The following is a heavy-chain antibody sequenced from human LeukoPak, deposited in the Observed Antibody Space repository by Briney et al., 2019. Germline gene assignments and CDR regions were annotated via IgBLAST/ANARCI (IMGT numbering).Heavy chain of an antibody. CDR3: AKAQTGSYKSPVDC. J-gene: IGHJ4*02. CDR2: ISGSGGST. D-gene: IGHD1-26*01. V-gene: IGHV3-23*01. Sequence: PGGSLRLSCAASGFTFSYYAMSWVRQAPGKGLEWVSSISGSGGSTYYADSVKGRFTISGDNSKNTLYLQMNSLRAEDTAVFYCAKAQTGSYKSPVDCWGQGTLVTVSS. CDR1: GFTFSYYA.